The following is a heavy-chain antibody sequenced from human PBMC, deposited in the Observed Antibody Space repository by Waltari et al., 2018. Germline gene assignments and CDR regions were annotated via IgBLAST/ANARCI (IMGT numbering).Heavy chain of an antibody. CDR1: GYSFTSYL. V-gene: IGHV5-51*01. Sequence: EVQLVQSGAEVTKPGDSLTISCKSSGYSFTSYLIGWVRHMPGKGLEWMGISYPGNSDTRYSPTFQGQVTISDDKTISTAYLQWSSLKASDTDMYYCARCLRAAANQYYFDYWGQGTLVTVSS. J-gene: IGHJ4*02. CDR2: SYPGNSDT. D-gene: IGHD2-2*01. CDR3: ARCLRAAANQYYFDY.